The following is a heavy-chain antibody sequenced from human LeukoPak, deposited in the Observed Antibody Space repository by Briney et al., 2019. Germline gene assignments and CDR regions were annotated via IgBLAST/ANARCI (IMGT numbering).Heavy chain of an antibody. CDR2: IYSGGST. Sequence: GGSLRLSCAASGFTFSSYWMSWVRQAPGKGLEWVSVIYSGGSTYYADSVKGRFTISRDNSKNTLYLQMNSLRAEDTAVYYCARDVSSSSWYEYWGQGTLVTVSS. V-gene: IGHV3-66*01. D-gene: IGHD6-13*01. J-gene: IGHJ4*02. CDR1: GFTFSSYW. CDR3: ARDVSSSSWYEY.